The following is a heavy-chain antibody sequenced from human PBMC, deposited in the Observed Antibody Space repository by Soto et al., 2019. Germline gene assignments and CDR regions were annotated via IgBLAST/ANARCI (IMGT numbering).Heavy chain of an antibody. CDR2: INAGNGNT. V-gene: IGHV1-3*01. CDR3: ARGRIAVAGEIY. J-gene: IGHJ4*02. Sequence: QVQLVQSGAEVKKPGASVKVSCKASGYTFTSYAMHWVRQAPGQRLEWMGWINAGNGNTKYSQKFQGRGTITRDTSASTAYMELSSLRSEDTAVYYCARGRIAVAGEIYWGQGTLVTVSS. D-gene: IGHD6-19*01. CDR1: GYTFTSYA.